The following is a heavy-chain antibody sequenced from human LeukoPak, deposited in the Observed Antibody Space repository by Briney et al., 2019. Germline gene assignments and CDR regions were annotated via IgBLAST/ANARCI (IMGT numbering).Heavy chain of an antibody. J-gene: IGHJ4*02. V-gene: IGHV3-30*18. CDR2: ISYDGGDK. D-gene: IGHD6-19*01. Sequence: GGSLRLSCAASGFTFSSCGMHWVRQAPGKGLEWVAIISYDGGDKYYADSVKGRFTISRDNSRNTLYLQMNSPRPEDTAVYYCAKGGSGWYFDYWGQGTLVTVSS. CDR3: AKGGSGWYFDY. CDR1: GFTFSSCG.